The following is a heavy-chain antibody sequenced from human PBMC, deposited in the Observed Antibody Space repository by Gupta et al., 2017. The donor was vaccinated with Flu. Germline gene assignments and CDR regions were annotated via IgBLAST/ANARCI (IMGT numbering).Heavy chain of an antibody. J-gene: IGHJ4*02. CDR1: GGPMTRNY. CDR2: IDKSGNT. Sequence: QVQLEESGPRLVKASETLSLTCTVFGGPMTRNYWTWIRQPAGKGLEWIGRIDKSGNTNYKPSRKRRVTISVDTSKNQMSLQLSSVTDAETEVYYCATLVCLEAGGDKGGYFDHCGPGHLVSVSS. V-gene: IGHV4-4*07. CDR3: ATLVCLEAGGDKGGYFDH. D-gene: IGHD2-21*01.